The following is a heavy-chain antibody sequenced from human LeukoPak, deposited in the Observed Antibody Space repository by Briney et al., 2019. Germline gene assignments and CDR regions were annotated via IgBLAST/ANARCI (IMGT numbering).Heavy chain of an antibody. J-gene: IGHJ3*02. D-gene: IGHD3-16*01. Sequence: GESLKISCKGSGYIFTTYWIGWVRQMPGKGLEWMGIIHPGDSDTSYSPSFQGQVTISADKSISTASLQWSSLKASDTAMYYCARHPTYILNDAFDIWGQGTIVTVSS. CDR2: IHPGDSDT. CDR1: GYIFTTYW. CDR3: ARHPTYILNDAFDI. V-gene: IGHV5-51*01.